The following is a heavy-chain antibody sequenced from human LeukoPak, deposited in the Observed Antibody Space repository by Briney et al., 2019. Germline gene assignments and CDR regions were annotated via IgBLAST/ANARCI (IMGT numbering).Heavy chain of an antibody. CDR2: IYYSGST. CDR1: GGSISSYY. D-gene: IGHD3-22*01. J-gene: IGHJ4*02. Sequence: SETLSLTCTVSGGSISSYYWSWIRQPPGKGLEWIGCIYYSGSTNYNPSLKSRVTISVDTSKNQFSLKLSSVTAADTAVYYCARSTYYYDISGYYFDYWGQGTLVTVSS. CDR3: ARSTYYYDISGYYFDY. V-gene: IGHV4-59*01.